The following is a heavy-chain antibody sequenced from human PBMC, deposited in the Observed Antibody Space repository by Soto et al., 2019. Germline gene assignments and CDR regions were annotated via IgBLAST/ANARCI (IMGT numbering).Heavy chain of an antibody. D-gene: IGHD3-3*01. Sequence: VAAIWFDGSTTYYRESVKGRFSISRDNSKNTLNLQMNSLRVDDTAVYYCAKDVDFSTGNPSRTFDSWGQGTLVAVSS. CDR2: IWFDGSTT. V-gene: IGHV3-33*06. CDR3: AKDVDFSTGNPSRTFDS. J-gene: IGHJ4*02.